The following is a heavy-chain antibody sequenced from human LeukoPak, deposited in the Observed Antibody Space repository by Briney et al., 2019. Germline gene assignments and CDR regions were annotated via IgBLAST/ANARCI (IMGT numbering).Heavy chain of an antibody. V-gene: IGHV1-69*13. Sequence: GASVKVSCKASGGTFTSYAISWVRQAPGQGLEWVGGIIPLFGTANYAQKFQGRVTITADESTSKAYMELSSLRSEDTAVYYCARGQINYYGSGSYCNYYYMDVWGKGTTVTVSS. CDR3: ARGQINYYGSGSYCNYYYMDV. CDR1: GGTFTSYA. CDR2: IIPLFGTA. D-gene: IGHD3-10*01. J-gene: IGHJ6*03.